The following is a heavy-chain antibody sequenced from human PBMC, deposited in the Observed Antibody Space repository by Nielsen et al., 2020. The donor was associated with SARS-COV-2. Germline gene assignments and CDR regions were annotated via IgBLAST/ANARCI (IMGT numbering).Heavy chain of an antibody. J-gene: IGHJ4*02. V-gene: IGHV3-30*14. Sequence: GESLKISCAASGFTFSSYAMHWVRQAPGKGLEWVAVISYDGSNKYYADSVKGRFTISRENAKNSLYLQMNSLRAGDMAVYYCARASGGWDHFDYWGQGTLVTVSS. D-gene: IGHD2-15*01. CDR2: ISYDGSNK. CDR3: ARASGGWDHFDY. CDR1: GFTFSSYA.